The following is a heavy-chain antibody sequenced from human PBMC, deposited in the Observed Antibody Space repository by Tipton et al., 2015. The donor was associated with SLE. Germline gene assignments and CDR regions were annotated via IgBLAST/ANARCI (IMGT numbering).Heavy chain of an antibody. Sequence: TLSLTCTVSGGSISNSTYYWGWIRQPPGKGLEWVGSVFYSGTTYYNPSLESRVTISVDTLKNQISLKLTSVTAADTALYYCVRDGAGDLGAFDIWGQGTLVTVSS. V-gene: IGHV4-39*07. CDR3: VRDGAGDLGAFDI. D-gene: IGHD2-21*02. CDR2: VFYSGTT. CDR1: GGSISNSTYY. J-gene: IGHJ3*02.